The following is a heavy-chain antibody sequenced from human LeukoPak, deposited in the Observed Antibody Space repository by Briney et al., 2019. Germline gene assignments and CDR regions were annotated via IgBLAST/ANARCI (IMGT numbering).Heavy chain of an antibody. Sequence: ASVKVSCKASGYTCTAYYMHWVRQAPGQGLEWMGIINPSGDYTSYTQKFQGRLTMTRDTSTSTLYMELSSLRPEDTAVYYCARDSGDRAQKALDPWGQGTLVTVSS. D-gene: IGHD3-10*01. J-gene: IGHJ5*02. CDR1: GYTCTAYY. CDR2: INPSGDYT. CDR3: ARDSGDRAQKALDP. V-gene: IGHV1-46*01.